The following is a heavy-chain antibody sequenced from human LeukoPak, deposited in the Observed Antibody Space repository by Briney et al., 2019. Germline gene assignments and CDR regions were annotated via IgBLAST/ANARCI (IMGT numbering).Heavy chain of an antibody. Sequence: SGTLSLTYTVSGGSISSRSYYWGWIRQPPGRGLEWIGSIYYSGSTYYNPSLQSRVTISVDTSKNQFSLKLNSVTAADTAVYYCASFYCSGGSCYQYFSYYYMDVWGKGTTVTISS. V-gene: IGHV4-39*01. D-gene: IGHD2-15*01. CDR2: IYYSGST. CDR3: ASFYCSGGSCYQYFSYYYMDV. J-gene: IGHJ6*03. CDR1: GGSISSRSYY.